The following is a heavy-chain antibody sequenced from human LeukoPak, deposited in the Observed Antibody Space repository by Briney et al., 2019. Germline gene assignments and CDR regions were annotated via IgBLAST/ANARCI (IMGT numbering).Heavy chain of an antibody. CDR1: GFSFSGYG. CDR2: IRYDGSTK. V-gene: IGHV3-30*02. D-gene: IGHD1-14*01. Sequence: GSLRLSCAASGFSFSGYGMHWVRQAPGKGLEWVTFIRYDGSTKSYADPVKGRFTIARDNSKNTLYLQMNSLRAEDTAVYFCAKDYNNGFDYWGQGALVTVSS. J-gene: IGHJ4*02. CDR3: AKDYNNGFDY.